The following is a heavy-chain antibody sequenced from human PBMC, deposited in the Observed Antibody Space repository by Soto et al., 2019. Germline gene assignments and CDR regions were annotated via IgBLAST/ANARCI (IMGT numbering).Heavy chain of an antibody. V-gene: IGHV1-69*01. Sequence: QVQLVQSGAEVREPGSSVKVSCEASGGTFRSYAINWVRQAPGQGLEWMGGIIPMFGKPNYAEKFLGRVTIRADESARTADMEVNSLKAKETAVYYCARRIETNNFYCMDVRGLGIKETVYS. J-gene: IGHJ6*02. CDR2: IIPMFGKP. CDR1: GGTFRSYA. D-gene: IGHD2-15*01. CDR3: ARRIETNNFYCMDV.